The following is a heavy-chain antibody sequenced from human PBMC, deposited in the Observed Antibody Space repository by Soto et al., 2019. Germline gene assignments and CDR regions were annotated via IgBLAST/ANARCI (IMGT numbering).Heavy chain of an antibody. Sequence: GGSLRLSCAASGFTFSSYSMNWVRQAPGKGLEWVSYISSSSSTIYYADSVKGRFTISRDNAKNSLYLQMNSLRVEDTAVYYCARDPESSGTLFDYWGQGTLVTVSS. CDR1: GFTFSSYS. CDR3: ARDPESSGTLFDY. J-gene: IGHJ4*02. V-gene: IGHV3-48*01. D-gene: IGHD3-10*01. CDR2: ISSSSSTI.